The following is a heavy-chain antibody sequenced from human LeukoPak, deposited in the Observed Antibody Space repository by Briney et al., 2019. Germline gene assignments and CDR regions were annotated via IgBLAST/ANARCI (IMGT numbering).Heavy chain of an antibody. J-gene: IGHJ4*02. CDR2: ISYDGSNK. Sequence: GGSLRLSCAASGFTFSSYGMHWVRQAPGKGLEWVAVISYDGSNKYYADSVKGRFTISRDNSKNTLYLQMNGLRAEDTAVYYCAKDGGYSGYWGQGTLVTVSS. CDR3: AKDGGYSGY. D-gene: IGHD5-12*01. CDR1: GFTFSSYG. V-gene: IGHV3-30*18.